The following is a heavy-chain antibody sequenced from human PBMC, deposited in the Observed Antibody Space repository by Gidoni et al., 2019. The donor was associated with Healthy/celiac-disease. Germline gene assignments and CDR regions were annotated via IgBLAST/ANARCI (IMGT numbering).Heavy chain of an antibody. J-gene: IGHJ4*02. Sequence: QVQLVESGGGLVKPGGSVRLSCAASGFTFSDYYMSWIRQAPGKGLEWVSYISSSSSYTNYADSVKGRFTISRDNAKNSLYLQMNSLRAEDTAVYYCARAVLGAVVRYFDYWGQGTLVTVSS. CDR3: ARAVLGAVVRYFDY. CDR1: GFTFSDYY. D-gene: IGHD2-15*01. V-gene: IGHV3-11*06. CDR2: ISSSSSYT.